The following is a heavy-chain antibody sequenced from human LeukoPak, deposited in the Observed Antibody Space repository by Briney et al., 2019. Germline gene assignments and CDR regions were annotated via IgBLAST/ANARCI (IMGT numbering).Heavy chain of an antibody. CDR1: GFTFSGYN. CDR2: ISGSGGST. CDR3: AKVYGGQTRGYFDY. V-gene: IGHV3-23*01. D-gene: IGHD4-23*01. J-gene: IGHJ4*02. Sequence: PGGSLRLSCAVSGFTFSGYNMNWVRQAPGKGLEWVSAISGSGGSTYYADSVKGRFTISRDNSKNTLYLQMNSLRAEDTAVYYCAKVYGGQTRGYFDYWGQGTLVTVSS.